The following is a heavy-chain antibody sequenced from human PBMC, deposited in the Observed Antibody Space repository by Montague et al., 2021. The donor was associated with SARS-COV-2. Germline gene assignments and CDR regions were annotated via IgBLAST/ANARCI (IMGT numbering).Heavy chain of an antibody. D-gene: IGHD1-26*01. J-gene: IGHJ4*02. Sequence: SETLSLTCTVSGDSISSSYYQWGWIRQHPGRGLEWIGTIYSSGSTYYNPSLESRVTISVDTSKNQFSLKLTSVTAADTAVYYCARLLYGSYCFYFDYWGQGTLVTVSS. V-gene: IGHV4-39*01. CDR1: GDSISSSYYQ. CDR3: ARLLYGSYCFYFDY. CDR2: IYSSGST.